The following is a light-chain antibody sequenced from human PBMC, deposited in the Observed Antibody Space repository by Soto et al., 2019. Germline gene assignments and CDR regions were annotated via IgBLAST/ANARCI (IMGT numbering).Light chain of an antibody. CDR2: AAS. CDR1: HTITVY. J-gene: IGKJ1*01. Sequence: DIQMTQSPSSLSASVGDRVTITCRTSHTITVYLNWYQQKPGKAPKLLIYAASSLQSGVPSRVSGSGSGTDFTLTLSSLQPDDSATYYCQQTYSIPLTFGQGTKVEIK. V-gene: IGKV1-39*01. CDR3: QQTYSIPLT.